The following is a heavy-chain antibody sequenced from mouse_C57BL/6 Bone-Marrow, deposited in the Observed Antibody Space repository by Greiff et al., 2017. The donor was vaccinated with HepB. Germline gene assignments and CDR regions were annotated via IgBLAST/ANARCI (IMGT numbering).Heavy chain of an antibody. CDR1: GFTFSDFY. J-gene: IGHJ3*01. CDR3: ARDEGTGGFAY. V-gene: IGHV7-1*01. CDR2: SRNKANDYTT. Sequence: EVQGVESGGGLVQSGRSLRLSCATSGFTFSDFYMEWVRQAPGKGLEWIAASRNKANDYTTEYSASVKGRFIVSRDTSQSILYLQMNALRAEDTAIYYCARDEGTGGFAYWGQGTLVTVSA.